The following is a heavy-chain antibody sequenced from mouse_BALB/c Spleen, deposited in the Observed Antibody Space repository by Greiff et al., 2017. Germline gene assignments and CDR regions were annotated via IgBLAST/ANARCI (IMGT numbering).Heavy chain of an antibody. V-gene: IGHV1S135*01. D-gene: IGHD2-10*02. CDR2: IDPFNGGT. CDR3: ARGGYGNYGGFAN. Sequence: VQLQQSGPELMKPGASVKISCKASGYSFTSYYMHWVKQSHGKSLEWIGYIDPFNGGTSYNQKFKGKATLTVDKSSSTAYMHLSSLTSEDSAVYYCARGGYGNYGGFANWGQGTLVTVSA. CDR1: GYSFTSYY. J-gene: IGHJ3*01.